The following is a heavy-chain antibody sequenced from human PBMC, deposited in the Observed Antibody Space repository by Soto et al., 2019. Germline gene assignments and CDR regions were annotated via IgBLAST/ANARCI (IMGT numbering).Heavy chain of an antibody. J-gene: IGHJ3*02. CDR2: ISAYNGNT. CDR1: GYTFTSYG. V-gene: IGHV1-18*01. Sequence: QVQLVQSGAEVKKPGASVKVSCKASGYTFTSYGISWVRQAPGQGLEWMGWISAYNGNTNYAQKLKGRFTMTTDKPTSTAYMELGSPRSDDTAVYYCARDHGLLRYFDWLLGDAFDIWGQGTMVTVSS. D-gene: IGHD3-9*01. CDR3: ARDHGLLRYFDWLLGDAFDI.